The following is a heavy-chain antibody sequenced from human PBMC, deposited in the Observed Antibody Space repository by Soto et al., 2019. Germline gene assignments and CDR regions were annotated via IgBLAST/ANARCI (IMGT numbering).Heavy chain of an antibody. CDR3: AGGRTSIAARPARLFDY. CDR2: IYYSGST. J-gene: IGHJ4*02. V-gene: IGHV4-31*03. CDR1: GGSISSGGYY. D-gene: IGHD6-6*01. Sequence: SETLSLTCTVSGGSISSGGYYWSWIRQHPGKGLEWIGYIYYSGSTYYNPSLKSRVTISVDTSKNQFSLKLSSVTAADTAVYYCAGGRTSIAARPARLFDYWGQGTLVTVSS.